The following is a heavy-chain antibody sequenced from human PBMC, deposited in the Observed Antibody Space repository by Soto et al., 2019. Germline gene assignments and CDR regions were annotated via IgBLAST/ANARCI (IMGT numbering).Heavy chain of an antibody. D-gene: IGHD2-8*01. J-gene: IGHJ6*02. Sequence: QGQLVQSGAEVKKPGASVKVSCKASGYRFTDYHIHWVRQAPGQGLEWLGRINPKSGGTSTAQKLQGWVTITTDTSISTASMELTRLTSDDTAISYCARRASKDCSTGVCSFFYNHDMDVWGQGTKVTVSS. V-gene: IGHV1-2*04. CDR2: INPKSGGT. CDR1: GYRFTDYH. CDR3: ARRASKDCSTGVCSFFYNHDMDV.